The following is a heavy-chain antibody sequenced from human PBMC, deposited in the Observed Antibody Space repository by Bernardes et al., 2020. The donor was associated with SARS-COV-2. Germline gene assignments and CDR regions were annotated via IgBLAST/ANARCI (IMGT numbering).Heavy chain of an antibody. CDR3: VGSSCGIDCYIGGLRSWDYGMDV. CDR1: GGSLSGSSYY. V-gene: IGHV4-39*01. D-gene: IGHD2-21*02. Sequence: DTLSLTCTVSGGSLSGSSYYWGWIRQPPGKGLEWIGSVYNGGSTYHNPSLKSRATISIETSKNQVSLRLNSVTAADTAMYFCVGSSCGIDCYIGGLRSWDYGMDVWGQGTTVTVSS. CDR2: VYNGGST. J-gene: IGHJ6*02.